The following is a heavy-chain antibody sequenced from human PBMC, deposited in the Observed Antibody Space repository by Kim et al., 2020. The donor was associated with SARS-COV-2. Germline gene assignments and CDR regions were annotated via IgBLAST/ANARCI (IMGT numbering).Heavy chain of an antibody. V-gene: IGHV1-3*01. J-gene: IGHJ4*02. D-gene: IGHD3-22*01. CDR3: ATYYYDSSGYWRTPLFDY. Sequence: ASVKVSCKASGYTFTSYAMHWVRQAPGQRLEWMGWINAGNGNTKYSQKFQGRVTITRDTSASTAYMELSSLRSEDTAVYYCATYYYDSSGYWRTPLFDYWGQGTLVTVSS. CDR1: GYTFTSYA. CDR2: INAGNGNT.